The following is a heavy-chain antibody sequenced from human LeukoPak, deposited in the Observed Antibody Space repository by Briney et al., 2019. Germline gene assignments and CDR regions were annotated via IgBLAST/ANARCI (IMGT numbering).Heavy chain of an antibody. CDR1: GGSFSGYY. Sequence: SETLSLTCAVYGGSFSGYYWSSIRQPPGKGLEWIGEINHSGSTNYNPSLKSRVTLSVDTSKNQFSLKLSSVTAADTAVYYCARLGSSSSIDHWGQGTLVTVSS. CDR2: INHSGST. J-gene: IGHJ4*02. D-gene: IGHD6-6*01. CDR3: ARLGSSSSIDH. V-gene: IGHV4-34*01.